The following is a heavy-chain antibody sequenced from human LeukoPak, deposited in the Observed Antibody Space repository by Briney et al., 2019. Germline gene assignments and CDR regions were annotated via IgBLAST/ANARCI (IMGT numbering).Heavy chain of an antibody. D-gene: IGHD2-15*01. J-gene: IGHJ4*02. CDR1: GDSITGYS. CDR2: IYYNGDT. CDR3: ARVYCSGGSCYLAYFDS. V-gene: IGHV4-59*08. Sequence: SETLSLTCSVSGDSITGYSWSWIRQTPGKGLEWIGYIYYNGDTHYNPSLNSRLSMSVDTPKKQFSLNLSSVTAADTAVYYCARVYCSGGSCYLAYFDSWGQGTLVTVSS.